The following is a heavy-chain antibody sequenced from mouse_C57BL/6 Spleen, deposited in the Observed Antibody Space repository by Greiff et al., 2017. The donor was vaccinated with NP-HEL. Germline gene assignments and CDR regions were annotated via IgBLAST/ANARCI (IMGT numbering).Heavy chain of an antibody. CDR2: IDPSDSET. V-gene: IGHV1-52*01. Sequence: QVQLQQSGAELVRPGSSVKLSCKASGYTFTSYWMHWVKQRPIQGLEWIGNIDPSDSETHYNQKFKDKATLTVDKSSSTAYMQLSSLTSEDSAVYYCATLYYDYGLGFAYWGQGTLVTVSA. J-gene: IGHJ3*01. CDR3: ATLYYDYGLGFAY. D-gene: IGHD2-4*01. CDR1: GYTFTSYW.